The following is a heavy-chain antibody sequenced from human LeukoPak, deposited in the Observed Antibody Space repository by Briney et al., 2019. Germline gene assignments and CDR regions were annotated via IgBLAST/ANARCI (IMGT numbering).Heavy chain of an antibody. V-gene: IGHV4-30-4*08. CDR1: GGSISSGGYY. CDR3: ARSNGSGSYRYFHH. J-gene: IGHJ1*01. Sequence: SETLSLTCTVSGGSISSGGYYWSWIRQHPGKGLEWIGYIYYSGSTYYNPSLKSRVTISLDTSKNQFSLKLSSVTAADTAVYYCARSNGSGSYRYFHHWGQGTLVTVSS. CDR2: IYYSGST. D-gene: IGHD3-10*01.